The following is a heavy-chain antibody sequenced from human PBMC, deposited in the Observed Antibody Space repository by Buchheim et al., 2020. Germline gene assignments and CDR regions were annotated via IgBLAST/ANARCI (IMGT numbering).Heavy chain of an antibody. J-gene: IGHJ6*03. Sequence: QVQLVQSGAEVKKPGSSVKVSCKASGGTFSSYAISWVRQAPGQGLEWMGGIIPIFGTANYAQKFQGRATITADESTSTAYMELSSLRSEDTAVYYCARNGRAAAARWVYYYYMDVWGKGTT. D-gene: IGHD6-13*01. CDR1: GGTFSSYA. CDR3: ARNGRAAAARWVYYYYMDV. CDR2: IIPIFGTA. V-gene: IGHV1-69*01.